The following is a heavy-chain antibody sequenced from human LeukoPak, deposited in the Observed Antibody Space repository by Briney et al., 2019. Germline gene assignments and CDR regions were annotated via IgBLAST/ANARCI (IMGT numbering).Heavy chain of an antibody. CDR3: ARELGTYYDDSSGYYAHFDY. D-gene: IGHD3-22*01. Sequence: GASVKVSCQASGGTFSSYAISWVRQAPGQGLEWMGGIIHICGTANYAQKFQGRVTITTDESTSTAYMELSSLRSEDTAVYYCARELGTYYDDSSGYYAHFDYWGQGTLVTVSS. CDR1: GGTFSSYA. V-gene: IGHV1-69*05. CDR2: IIHICGTA. J-gene: IGHJ4*02.